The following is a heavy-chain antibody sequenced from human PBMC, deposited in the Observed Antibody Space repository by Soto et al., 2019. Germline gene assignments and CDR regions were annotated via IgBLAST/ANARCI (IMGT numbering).Heavy chain of an antibody. CDR2: IGTAGDT. J-gene: IGHJ6*02. Sequence: GGSLRLSCAASGFTFSSYDMHWVRQATGKGLEWVSAIGTAGDTYYPGSVKGRFTISRENAKNSLYLQMNSLRAEDTAVYYCARWAIFGVVHYGMDVWGQGTTVTVSS. CDR1: GFTFSSYD. CDR3: ARWAIFGVVHYGMDV. V-gene: IGHV3-13*01. D-gene: IGHD3-3*01.